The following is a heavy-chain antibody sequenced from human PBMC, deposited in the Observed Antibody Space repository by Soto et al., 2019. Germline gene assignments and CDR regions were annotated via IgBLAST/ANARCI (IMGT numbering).Heavy chain of an antibody. CDR2: TYYRSKWYN. CDR3: ARGSWDDVSGRYYMDV. V-gene: IGHV6-1*01. J-gene: IGHJ6*03. Sequence: SQTLSLTCDISGDSVSSNSAGWNWIRQTPSRGLEWLGRTYYRSKWYNNYAVSVKSRVSVNPDTAKNQFSLQLNSVTPEDTAVYYCARGSWDDVSGRYYMDVWGKGTTVTVSS. D-gene: IGHD1-1*01. CDR1: GDSVSSNSAG.